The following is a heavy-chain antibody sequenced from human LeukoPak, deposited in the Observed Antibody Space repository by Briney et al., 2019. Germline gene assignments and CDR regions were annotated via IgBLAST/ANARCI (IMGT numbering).Heavy chain of an antibody. CDR1: GYSLSSGYY. Sequence: SETLSLTCTVSGYSLSSGYYWGWIRQSPGKGLEWIGSIYNSGSTYYNPSLKSRVTISIDTSKNQFSLKLSSVTAADTAVYYCASGGWSAFDIWGQGTMVTVSS. V-gene: IGHV4-38-2*02. J-gene: IGHJ3*02. CDR3: ASGGWSAFDI. CDR2: IYNSGST. D-gene: IGHD3-16*01.